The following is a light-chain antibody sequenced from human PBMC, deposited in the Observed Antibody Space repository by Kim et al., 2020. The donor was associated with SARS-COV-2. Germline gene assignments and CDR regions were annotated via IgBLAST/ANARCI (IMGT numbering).Light chain of an antibody. V-gene: IGLV4-69*01. CDR3: QTWAPDLV. CDR2: LNSDGSH. J-gene: IGLJ3*02. Sequence: GASVKLTCTLSSGHSTCAIAWHQQQPEKDPRYLMKLNSDGSHSKGDGIPDRFSGSSSGAERYLTISSLQSEDEADFYCQTWAPDLVFGGGTQLTVL. CDR1: SGHSTCA.